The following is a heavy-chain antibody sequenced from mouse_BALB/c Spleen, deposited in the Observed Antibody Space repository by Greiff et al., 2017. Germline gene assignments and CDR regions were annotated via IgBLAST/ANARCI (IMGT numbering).Heavy chain of an antibody. D-gene: IGHD2-2*01. V-gene: IGHV1-9*01. CDR1: GYTFSSYW. CDR2: ILPGSGST. Sequence: VQLQQSGAELMKPGASVKISCKATGYTFSSYWIEWVKQRPGHGLEWIGEILPGSGSTNYNEKFKGKATFTADTSSNTAYMQLSSLTSEDSAVYYCARWGGYDVGDYYAMDYWGQGTSVTVSS. CDR3: ARWGGYDVGDYYAMDY. J-gene: IGHJ4*01.